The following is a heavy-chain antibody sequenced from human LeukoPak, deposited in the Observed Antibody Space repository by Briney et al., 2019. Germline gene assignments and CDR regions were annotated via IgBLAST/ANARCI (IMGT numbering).Heavy chain of an antibody. V-gene: IGHV6-1*01. CDR3: ARDMDYYGSGNYFNSRWFDP. J-gene: IGHJ5*02. D-gene: IGHD3-10*01. Sequence: SQTLSLTCAISGDSVSNNSVAWNWIRHSPSRGLEWLGMRYYKSKWYNDYAVSVKSRITINPETAKNQFSLQLNSVTPEDTAVYYCARDMDYYGSGNYFNSRWFDPWGQGTLVTVSS. CDR1: GDSVSNNSVA. CDR2: RYYKSKWYN.